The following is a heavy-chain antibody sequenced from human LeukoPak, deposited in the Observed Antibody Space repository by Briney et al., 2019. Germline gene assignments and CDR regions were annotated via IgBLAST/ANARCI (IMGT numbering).Heavy chain of an antibody. CDR1: GGSSSSYY. D-gene: IGHD1-26*01. J-gene: IGHJ3*02. V-gene: IGHV4-59*01. CDR3: ARGYSGSYYSYVDI. Sequence: SETLSLTCTVAGGSSSSYYWSWIRQPAGKGLGWIGYIYYSGSTNDDPSLKSRVTISVDTSKNQFSLKLSSVTAAATVVYYCARGYSGSYYSYVDIWGQGTMVTVSS. CDR2: IYYSGST.